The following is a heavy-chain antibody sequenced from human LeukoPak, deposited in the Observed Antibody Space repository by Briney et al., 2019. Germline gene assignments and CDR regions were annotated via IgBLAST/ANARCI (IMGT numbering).Heavy chain of an antibody. CDR1: GGSISSSSYF. V-gene: IGHV4-39*01. D-gene: IGHD3-16*01. Sequence: SETLSLTCTVSGGSISSSSYFWGWLRPPPGKGLEWIGSIYYSGTTYYNPSLKSRVTLSVDTSKNQLSLKLSSVTAADTALYHCARVLGGYFDYWGQGTLVTVSS. CDR2: IYYSGTT. CDR3: ARVLGGYFDY. J-gene: IGHJ4*02.